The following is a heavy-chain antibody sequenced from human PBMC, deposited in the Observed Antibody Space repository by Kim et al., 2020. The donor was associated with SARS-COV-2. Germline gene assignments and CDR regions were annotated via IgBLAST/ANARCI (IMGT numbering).Heavy chain of an antibody. CDR2: ISSDSSYI. CDR1: GFTFSRHS. CDR3: ARYRGYDYDVFYFDY. V-gene: IGHV3-21*01. Sequence: GGSLRLSCAASGFTFSRHSMNWVRQAPGKGLEWVSSISSDSSYIYYADSVKGRFTISRDNAKNSLYLQMNSLRAEDTAVYYCARYRGYDYDVFYFDYWGQGTLVTVSS. D-gene: IGHD5-12*01. J-gene: IGHJ4*02.